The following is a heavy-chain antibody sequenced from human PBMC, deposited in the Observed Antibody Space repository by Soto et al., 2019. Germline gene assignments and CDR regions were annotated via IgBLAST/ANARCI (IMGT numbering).Heavy chain of an antibody. Sequence: GGSLRLSCAASGFTFSSYAMSWVRQAPGKGLEWVSAISGSGGSTYYADSVKGRFTISRDNSKNTLYLQMNSLRAEDTAVYYCAKGDGVDGITGTTFYFDYWGQGTLVTVSS. D-gene: IGHD1-7*01. CDR1: GFTFSSYA. CDR3: AKGDGVDGITGTTFYFDY. CDR2: ISGSGGST. V-gene: IGHV3-23*01. J-gene: IGHJ4*02.